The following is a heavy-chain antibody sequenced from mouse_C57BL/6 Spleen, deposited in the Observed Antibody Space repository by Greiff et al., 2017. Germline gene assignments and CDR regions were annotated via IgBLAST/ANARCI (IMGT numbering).Heavy chain of an antibody. J-gene: IGHJ2*01. CDR1: GFTFSSYA. Sequence: EVKLVESGGGLVKPGGSLKLSCAASGFTFSSYAMSWVRQTPEKRLEWVATISDGGSYTYYPDNVKGRFTISRDNAKNNLYLQMSHLKSEDTAMYYCARDDGYDPFDYWGQGTTLTVSS. CDR3: ARDDGYDPFDY. CDR2: ISDGGSYT. V-gene: IGHV5-4*01. D-gene: IGHD2-2*01.